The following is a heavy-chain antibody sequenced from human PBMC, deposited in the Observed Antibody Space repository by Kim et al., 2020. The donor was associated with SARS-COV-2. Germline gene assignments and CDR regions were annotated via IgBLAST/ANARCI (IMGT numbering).Heavy chain of an antibody. D-gene: IGHD2-8*01. CDR3: TRDPLMVYARRRVSG. Sequence: GGSLRLSCTASGFTFGDYAMSWVRQAPGKGLEWVGFIRSKAYGGTTEYAASLKGRFTISRDDFKSIAYLQMNSLKTEDTAVYYCTRDPLMVYARRRVSGWGRGTLVTVSS. CDR1: GFTFGDYA. J-gene: IGHJ4*02. CDR2: IRSKAYGGTT. V-gene: IGHV3-49*04.